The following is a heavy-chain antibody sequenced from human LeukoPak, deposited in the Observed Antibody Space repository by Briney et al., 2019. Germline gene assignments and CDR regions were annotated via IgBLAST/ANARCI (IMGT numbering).Heavy chain of an antibody. Sequence: GGSLRLSCAASGFIFSDYYMSWIRQAPGKGLEWVSSIDSSGGYMFYADSVEGRFIISRDNAKDSLYLQMNSLRVEDTAVYYCLRGDRRDYWGQGTLVTASS. CDR1: GFIFSDYY. V-gene: IGHV3-11*04. CDR2: IDSSGGYM. CDR3: LRGDRRDY. J-gene: IGHJ4*02.